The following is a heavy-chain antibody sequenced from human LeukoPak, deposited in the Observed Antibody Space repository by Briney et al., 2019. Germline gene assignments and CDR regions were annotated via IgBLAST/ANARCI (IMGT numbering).Heavy chain of an antibody. V-gene: IGHV3-48*03. CDR2: ISSSGSTI. CDR3: AELGITMIGGA. D-gene: IGHD3-10*02. Sequence: GGSLRLSCAASGFTFSSYEMNWVRQAPGKGMEWVSYISSSGSTIYYADSVKGRFTISRDNAKNSLYLQMNSLRAEDTAVYYCAELGITMIGGAWGKGTTVTISS. J-gene: IGHJ6*04. CDR1: GFTFSSYE.